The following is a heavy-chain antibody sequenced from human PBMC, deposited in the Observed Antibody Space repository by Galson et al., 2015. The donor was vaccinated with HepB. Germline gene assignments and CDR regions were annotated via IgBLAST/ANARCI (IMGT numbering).Heavy chain of an antibody. V-gene: IGHV3-30-3*01. CDR1: GFTFSSYA. Sequence: SLRLSCAGPGFTFSSYAMHWVRQAPGRGPEWVAVISYDGSNRYYADSVKGRFTISRDSSENTLFLQMNSLRAEDTAVYYCARDWGCGGTSCYTSYYNYVMDVWGQGTTVTVSS. J-gene: IGHJ6*02. CDR3: ARDWGCGGTSCYTSYYNYVMDV. CDR2: ISYDGSNR. D-gene: IGHD2-2*02.